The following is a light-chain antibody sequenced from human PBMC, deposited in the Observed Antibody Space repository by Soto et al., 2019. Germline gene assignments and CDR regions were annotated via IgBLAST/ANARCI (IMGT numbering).Light chain of an antibody. Sequence: DIQITQSPSAKSASVGDRVTITCRASQGISKYLAWFQQKPGKAPQLLIYMASSLESGVPSRFSGSGSGTEFTLTISSLQPDDSATYYCQRYNTYPLTFGGGTKVDIK. J-gene: IGKJ4*01. V-gene: IGKV1-17*03. CDR2: MAS. CDR1: QGISKY. CDR3: QRYNTYPLT.